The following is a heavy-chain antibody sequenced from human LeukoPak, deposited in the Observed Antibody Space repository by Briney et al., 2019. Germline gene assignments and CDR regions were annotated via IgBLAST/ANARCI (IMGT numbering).Heavy chain of an antibody. CDR2: IDGSGGST. Sequence: GGSLRLSCAASGSTFSSYAMSWVRQAPGKGLEWVSAIDGSGGSTYYADSVKGRFTISRDSSKSTLYLQMNSLRAEDTAVYYCAKRGAEVGTTIAPGDYWGQGSLVTVSS. J-gene: IGHJ4*02. CDR1: GSTFSSYA. CDR3: AKRGAEVGTTIAPGDY. D-gene: IGHD1-26*01. V-gene: IGHV3-23*01.